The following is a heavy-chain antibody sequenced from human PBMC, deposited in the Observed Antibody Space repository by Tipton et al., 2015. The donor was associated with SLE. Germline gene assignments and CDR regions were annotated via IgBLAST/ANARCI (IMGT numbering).Heavy chain of an antibody. V-gene: IGHV4-59*01. D-gene: IGHD7-27*01. J-gene: IGHJ4*02. CDR1: GGSISNFY. Sequence: TLSLTCTVSGGSISNFYWSWIRQPPGKGLEWIGYIHSSGTSIFNVSLTTRLSLSVDTSKNQFSLNLKSLTAADTAVYYCAKGGTGKFDYWGQGTLVTVSS. CDR2: IHSSGTS. CDR3: AKGGTGKFDY.